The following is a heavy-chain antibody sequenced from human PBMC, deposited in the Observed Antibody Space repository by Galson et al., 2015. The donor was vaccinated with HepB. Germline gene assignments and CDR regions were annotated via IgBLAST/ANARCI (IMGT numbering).Heavy chain of an antibody. Sequence: SVKVSCKASGGTFSSYAISWVRQAPGQGLEWMGGIIPIFGTANYAQKFQGRVTITADESTSTAYMELSSLRSEDTAVYYCARKGQRWLQLAAFDIWGQGTMVTVSS. J-gene: IGHJ3*02. CDR3: ARKGQRWLQLAAFDI. CDR2: IIPIFGTA. V-gene: IGHV1-69*13. D-gene: IGHD5-24*01. CDR1: GGTFSSYA.